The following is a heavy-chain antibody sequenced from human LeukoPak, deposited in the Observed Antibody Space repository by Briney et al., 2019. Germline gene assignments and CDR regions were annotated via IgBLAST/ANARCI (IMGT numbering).Heavy chain of an antibody. Sequence: PGGSLRLSCAASGFTVSSNYMSWVRQAPGKGLEWVSVIYTDGSTYYADSVKGRFTISRDNSKNTLYLQMNSLRAEDTAVYYCARTPGIAVAGTGYFDYWGQGSPVAVSS. CDR2: IYTDGST. V-gene: IGHV3-53*01. CDR3: ARTPGIAVAGTGYFDY. D-gene: IGHD6-19*01. CDR1: GFTVSSNY. J-gene: IGHJ4*02.